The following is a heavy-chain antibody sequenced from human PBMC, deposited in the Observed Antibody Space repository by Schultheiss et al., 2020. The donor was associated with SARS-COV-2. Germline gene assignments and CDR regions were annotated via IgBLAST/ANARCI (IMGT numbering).Heavy chain of an antibody. CDR1: GASISTKSHY. CDR2: IYTSGST. CDR3: ARQGLSGWYYYYMDV. V-gene: IGHV4-61*02. D-gene: IGHD3-10*01. J-gene: IGHJ6*03. Sequence: SQTLSLTCTVSGASISTKSHYWGWIRQPPGKGLEWIGRIYTSGSTNYNPSLKSRVTISVDRSKNQFSLKLSSVTAADTAVYYCARQGLSGWYYYYMDVWGKGTTVTVSS.